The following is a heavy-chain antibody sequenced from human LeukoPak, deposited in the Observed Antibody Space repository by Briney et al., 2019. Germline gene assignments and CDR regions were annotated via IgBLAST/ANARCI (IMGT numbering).Heavy chain of an antibody. J-gene: IGHJ4*02. CDR2: ISGDGGST. D-gene: IGHD3-22*01. CDR3: AKGAYYYDSSGYYPRFDY. CDR1: GFTFDDYA. V-gene: IGHV3-43*02. Sequence: GGSLRLSCAASGFTFDDYAMHWVRHAPGKGLEWVSLISGDGGSTYYADSVKGRFTISRDNSKNSLYLQMNSLRTEDTALYYCAKGAYYYDSSGYYPRFDYWGQGTLVTVSS.